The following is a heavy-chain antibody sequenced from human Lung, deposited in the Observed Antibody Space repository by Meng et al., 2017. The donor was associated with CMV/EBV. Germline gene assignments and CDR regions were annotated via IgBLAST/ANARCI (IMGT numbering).Heavy chain of an antibody. Sequence: SXXVSXKASGYTFIGYYVHWVRQAPGQGLEWMGWIDPKSGDTISAQKFQGRVTMTRDTSITTAYMELSSLRSDDTAVYFCAREQAGDYGSGQDALDIWGQGTMVTVSS. CDR3: AREQAGDYGSGQDALDI. J-gene: IGHJ3*02. V-gene: IGHV1-2*02. CDR1: GYTFIGYY. D-gene: IGHD3-10*01. CDR2: IDPKSGDT.